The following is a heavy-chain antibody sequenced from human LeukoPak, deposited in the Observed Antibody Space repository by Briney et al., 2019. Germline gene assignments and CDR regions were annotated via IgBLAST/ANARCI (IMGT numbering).Heavy chain of an antibody. CDR2: ISSSGSTI. CDR1: GFTFSSYS. V-gene: IGHV3-48*04. J-gene: IGHJ4*02. D-gene: IGHD1-14*01. Sequence: GGSLRLSCAASGFTFSSYSMNWVRQAPGKGLEWVSYISSSGSTIYYADSVKGRFTISRDNAKNSLYLQMNSLRAEDTAVYYCARDFSGSSNSWGQGTLVTVSS. CDR3: ARDFSGSSNS.